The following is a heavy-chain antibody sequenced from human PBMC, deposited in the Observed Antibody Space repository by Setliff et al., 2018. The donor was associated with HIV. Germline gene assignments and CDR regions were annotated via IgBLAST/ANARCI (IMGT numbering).Heavy chain of an antibody. J-gene: IGHJ3*02. V-gene: IGHV1-2*06. CDR1: GYTFTGFY. Sequence: ASVMVSCKASGYTFTGFYIHWVRQAPGQGLEWMGRINPNSGVTNSAQKFQGRVTMTRDTSISTAYLELSRLRYDDTAVYYCARDRNDLWSGTLSGLHAVDIWGQGTMVTVSS. D-gene: IGHD3-3*01. CDR3: ARDRNDLWSGTLSGLHAVDI. CDR2: INPNSGVT.